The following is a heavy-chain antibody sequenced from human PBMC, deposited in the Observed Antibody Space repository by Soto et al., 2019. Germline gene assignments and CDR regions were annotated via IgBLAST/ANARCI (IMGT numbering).Heavy chain of an antibody. Sequence: SGPTLVNPTQTLTLTCTFSGFSLSTSGVGVGWIRQPPGKALEWLALIYWDDDKRYSPSLKNRLTITKDTSKNQVVLTMTNMDPVDTGTYYCAHSTGYSSGWYGEDWFDPWGQGTLVTVSS. J-gene: IGHJ5*02. D-gene: IGHD6-19*01. CDR1: GFSLSTSGVG. CDR3: AHSTGYSSGWYGEDWFDP. CDR2: IYWDDDK. V-gene: IGHV2-5*02.